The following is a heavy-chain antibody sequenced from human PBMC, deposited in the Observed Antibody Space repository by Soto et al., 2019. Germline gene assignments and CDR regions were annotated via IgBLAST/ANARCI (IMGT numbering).Heavy chain of an antibody. D-gene: IGHD1-1*01. CDR1: GASISGFY. CDR3: VRDGTKTLRDWLDP. V-gene: IGHV4-4*07. CDR2: IYATGTT. J-gene: IGHJ5*02. Sequence: PSETLSLTCTVSGASISGFYWSWIRKSAGKGLEWIGRIYATGTTDYNPSLKSRVMMSVDTSKKQFSLKLRSVTAADTAVYYCVRDGTKTLRDWLDPSGPGISVTVYS.